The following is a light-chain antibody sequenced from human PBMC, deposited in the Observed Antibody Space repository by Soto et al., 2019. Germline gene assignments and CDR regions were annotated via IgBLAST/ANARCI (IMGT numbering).Light chain of an antibody. Sequence: QSALTQPASVSGSPGQSITISCTGTSSDIGGYNYVSWFQQHPPKAPKLMIYEVSHRASRVSNRFSGSKSGNTASLTISGLQAEDEADYYCSSYGSGTTLVLFGGGTKVTVL. CDR3: SSYGSGTTLVL. CDR1: SSDIGGYNY. J-gene: IGLJ2*01. V-gene: IGLV2-14*01. CDR2: EVS.